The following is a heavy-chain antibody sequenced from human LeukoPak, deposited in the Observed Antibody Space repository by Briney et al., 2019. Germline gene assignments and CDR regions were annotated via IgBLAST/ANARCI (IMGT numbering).Heavy chain of an antibody. V-gene: IGHV3-21*01. CDR3: ASLRGRGSIDY. J-gene: IGHJ4*02. Sequence: GGSLRLSCAASGFTFSSYSMNWVRQAPGKGLEWVSSISSSSSYIYYADSVKGRFTISRDSAKNSLYLQMNSLRAEDTAVYYCASLRGRGSIDYWGQGTLVTVSS. CDR1: GFTFSSYS. CDR2: ISSSSSYI. D-gene: IGHD3-16*01.